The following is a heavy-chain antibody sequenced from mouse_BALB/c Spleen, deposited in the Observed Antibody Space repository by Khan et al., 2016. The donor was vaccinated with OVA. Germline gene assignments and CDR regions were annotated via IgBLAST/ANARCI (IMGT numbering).Heavy chain of an antibody. D-gene: IGHD2-3*01. CDR3: ARDGSRYNYAMDY. J-gene: IGHJ4*01. Sequence: EVKLKESGPGLVKPSQSLSLTCTVTGYSITSDYAWNWIRQFPGNKLEWMGYISSSGSPNYNPALKSRISITRDTSKNQFFLQLNSVTTEDTATYYCARDGSRYNYAMDYWGQGTSVTVSS. CDR2: ISSSGSP. CDR1: GYSITSDYA. V-gene: IGHV3-2*02.